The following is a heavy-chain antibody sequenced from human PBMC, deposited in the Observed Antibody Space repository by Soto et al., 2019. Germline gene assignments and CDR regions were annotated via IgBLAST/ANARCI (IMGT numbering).Heavy chain of an antibody. Sequence: GGSLRLSCAAAGFSLSTYDRHWVRQATGKGLEWVSVIGTAGNTYYADSVKGRFTISRDDAKNSLYLQMNSLRVGDTAVYYCARDRHYGSGVYGMDVWGQGTTVTVSS. J-gene: IGHJ6*02. CDR1: GFSLSTYD. D-gene: IGHD3-10*01. CDR2: IGTAGNT. CDR3: ARDRHYGSGVYGMDV. V-gene: IGHV3-13*04.